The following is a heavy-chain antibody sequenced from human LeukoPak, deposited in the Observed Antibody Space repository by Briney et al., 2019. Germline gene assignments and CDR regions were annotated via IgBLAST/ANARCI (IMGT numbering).Heavy chain of an antibody. J-gene: IGHJ5*02. CDR1: GGSFSGYY. CDR2: INHSGST. CDR3: ARVVRYYGSGSFYIWFDP. D-gene: IGHD3-10*01. V-gene: IGHV4-34*01. Sequence: IPSETPSLTCAVYGGSFSGYYWSWIRQPPGKGLEWIGEINHSGSTNYNPSLKSRVTISVDTSKNQFSLKLSSVTAADTAVYYCARVVRYYGSGSFYIWFDPWGQGTLVTVSS.